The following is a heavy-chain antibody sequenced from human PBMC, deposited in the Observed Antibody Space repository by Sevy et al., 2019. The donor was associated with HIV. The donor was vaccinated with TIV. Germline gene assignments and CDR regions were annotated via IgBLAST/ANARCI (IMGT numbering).Heavy chain of an antibody. J-gene: IGHJ3*02. CDR2: ISSSSSTI. Sequence: GGSLRLSCAASGFTFSSYSMNWVRQAPGKGLEWVSYISSSSSTIYYADSVKGRFTISRENAKNSLYLQMNSLRDEDTAEYYCAREMAVLLYRGGGPRGAFDIWGQGTMVTVSS. CDR1: GFTFSSYS. V-gene: IGHV3-48*02. CDR3: AREMAVLLYRGGGPRGAFDI. D-gene: IGHD3-10*01.